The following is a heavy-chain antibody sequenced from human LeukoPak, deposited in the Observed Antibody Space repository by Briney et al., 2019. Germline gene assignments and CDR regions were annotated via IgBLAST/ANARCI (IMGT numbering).Heavy chain of an antibody. CDR1: GFTFSSYA. CDR2: ISYDGSNK. Sequence: GGSLRLSCAASGFTFSSYAMHWVRQAPGKGLEWVAVISYDGSNKYYADSVKGRFTISRDNSKNTLYLQMNSLRAEDTAVYYCARSPNWNWGQGTLVTVSS. CDR3: ARSPNWN. V-gene: IGHV3-30-3*01. D-gene: IGHD1-1*01. J-gene: IGHJ4*02.